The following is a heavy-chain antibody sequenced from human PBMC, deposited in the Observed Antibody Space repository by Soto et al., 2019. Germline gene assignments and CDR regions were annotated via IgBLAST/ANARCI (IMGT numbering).Heavy chain of an antibody. Sequence: GGSLRLSCAASGFTFSSYEMNWVRQAPGKGLEWVSYISSSGSTIYYADSVKGRFTISRDNAKNSLYLQMNSLRAEQTCIYYCERDRPMIVTPGDYYYGMDVWGQGTTVTVSS. V-gene: IGHV3-48*03. CDR2: ISSSGSTI. D-gene: IGHD3-22*01. J-gene: IGHJ6*02. CDR3: ERDRPMIVTPGDYYYGMDV. CDR1: GFTFSSYE.